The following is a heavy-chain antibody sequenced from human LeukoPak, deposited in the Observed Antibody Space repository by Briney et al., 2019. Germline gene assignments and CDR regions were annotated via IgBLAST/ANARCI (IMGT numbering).Heavy chain of an antibody. CDR1: GFTFSSYG. D-gene: IGHD2-2*01. Sequence: GRSLRLSCAASGFTFSSYGMHWVRQAPGKGLEWVAFIRYDGSNKYYADSVKGRFTISRDNSKNTLYLQMNSLRAEDTAVYYCAKARGTSAATGYYYYMDVWADGTTVTVSS. V-gene: IGHV3-30*02. CDR3: AKARGTSAATGYYYYMDV. CDR2: IRYDGSNK. J-gene: IGHJ6*03.